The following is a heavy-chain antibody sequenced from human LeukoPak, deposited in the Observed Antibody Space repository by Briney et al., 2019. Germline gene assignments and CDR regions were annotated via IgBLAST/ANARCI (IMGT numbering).Heavy chain of an antibody. CDR2: MSSSCSTI. D-gene: IGHD3-10*02. CDR1: GFTFSSYE. CDR3: EELGITMIGGV. Sequence: GGSLRLSCAASGFTFSSYEMNWVRQAPGKGLEWVSYMSSSCSTIYYADSVKGRFTISRDNAKNSLYLQMNSLRAEDTAVYYCEELGITMIGGVWGKGTTVTISS. J-gene: IGHJ6*04. V-gene: IGHV3-48*03.